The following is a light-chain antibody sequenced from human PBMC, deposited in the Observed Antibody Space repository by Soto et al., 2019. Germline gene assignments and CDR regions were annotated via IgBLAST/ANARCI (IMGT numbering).Light chain of an antibody. J-gene: IGLJ2*01. CDR3: SSYAGAVV. CDR1: SSGVENYNL. Sequence: QSALTQPASVSGSPGQSITLSCTRTSSGVENYNLVSWYQHRPGKAPKLIIYEDSQRPSGVSDRFSGYKSGNTASLTISGLRAEDEADYYCSSYAGAVVFGGGTKLTVL. CDR2: EDS. V-gene: IGLV2-23*01.